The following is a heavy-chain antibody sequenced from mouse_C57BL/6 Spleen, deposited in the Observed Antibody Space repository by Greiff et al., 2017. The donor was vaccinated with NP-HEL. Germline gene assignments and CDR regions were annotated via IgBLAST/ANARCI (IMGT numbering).Heavy chain of an antibody. CDR3: ARLDYVYAMDY. V-gene: IGHV2-2*01. Sequence: VQLVESGPGLVQPSQSLSITCTVSGFSLTSYGVHWVRQSPGKGLEWLGVIWSGGSTDYNAAFISRLSISKDNSKSQVFFKMNSLQADDTAIYYCARLDYVYAMDYWGQGTSVTVSS. CDR1: GFSLTSYG. CDR2: IWSGGST. D-gene: IGHD2-4*01. J-gene: IGHJ4*01.